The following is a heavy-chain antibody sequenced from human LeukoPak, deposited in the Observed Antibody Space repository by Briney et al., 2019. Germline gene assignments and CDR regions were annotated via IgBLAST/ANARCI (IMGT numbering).Heavy chain of an antibody. CDR2: IYSGGST. CDR3: GRLKSSGYIIES. Sequence: PGGSLRLSCAASGFTVSSTYMSWVRQAPGKGLEWVSVIYSGGSTYYRDSVKGRFTISRDNSMNTLYLQMNSLRAEDTAVYYCGRLKSSGYIIESWGQGTLVTVSS. J-gene: IGHJ4*02. V-gene: IGHV3-53*01. CDR1: GFTVSSTY. D-gene: IGHD3-22*01.